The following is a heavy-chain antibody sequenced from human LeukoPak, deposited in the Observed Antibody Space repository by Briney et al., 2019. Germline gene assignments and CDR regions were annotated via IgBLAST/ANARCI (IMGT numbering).Heavy chain of an antibody. CDR1: GGSCSGYY. J-gene: IGHJ4*02. CDR2: INHSGST. Sequence: SETLSLTCAVYGGSCSGYYWSWIRQPPGKGLEWIGEINHSGSTNYNPSLKSRVTISVDTSKNQFSLKLSSVTAADTAVYNCARGGWYYGSGSHPTRIDYWGQGTLVTVSS. CDR3: ARGGWYYGSGSHPTRIDY. D-gene: IGHD3-10*01. V-gene: IGHV4-34*01.